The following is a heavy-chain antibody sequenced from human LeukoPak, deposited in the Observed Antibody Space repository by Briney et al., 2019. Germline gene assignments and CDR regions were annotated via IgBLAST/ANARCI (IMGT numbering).Heavy chain of an antibody. CDR3: ARDLYSSSTSLYYYYYGMDV. Sequence: GGSLRLSCAASGFTVSSNYMSWVRQAPGKGLEWVSVIYSGGSTYYADSVKGRFTISRDNSKNTLYLQMNSLRAEDTAVYYCARDLYSSSTSLYYYYYGMDVWGQGTTVTVSS. CDR1: GFTVSSNY. J-gene: IGHJ6*02. D-gene: IGHD6-13*01. V-gene: IGHV3-66*01. CDR2: IYSGGST.